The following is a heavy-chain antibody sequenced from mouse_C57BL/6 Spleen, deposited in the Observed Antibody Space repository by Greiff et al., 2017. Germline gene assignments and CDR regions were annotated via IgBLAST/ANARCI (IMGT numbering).Heavy chain of an antibody. Sequence: VQLKQSGPELVKPGDSVKISCKASGYSFTGYFMNWVMQSHGQSLAWIGRINPCNGDTFYNQKFKGKATLTVDKSSSTAHMELRSLTSEDSAVYYCARDYDYDYWYFDVWGTGTTVTVSS. CDR1: GYSFTGYF. D-gene: IGHD2-4*01. J-gene: IGHJ1*03. CDR3: ARDYDYDYWYFDV. V-gene: IGHV1-20*01. CDR2: INPCNGDT.